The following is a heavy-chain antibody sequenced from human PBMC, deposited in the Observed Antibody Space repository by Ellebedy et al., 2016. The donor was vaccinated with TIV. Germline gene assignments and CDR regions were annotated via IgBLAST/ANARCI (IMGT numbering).Heavy chain of an antibody. V-gene: IGHV3-30*03. D-gene: IGHD3-10*01. CDR3: ARGGSSGSSDY. J-gene: IGHJ4*02. CDR1: GFTFRSHG. Sequence: GESLKISXVASGFTFRSHGIYWVRQAPGKGLEWVAVISSDGSNKYYADSVKGRFTISRDNSKNTLYLRMNSLRTDDMAVYYCARGGSSGSSDYWGQGTLVTVSS. CDR2: ISSDGSNK.